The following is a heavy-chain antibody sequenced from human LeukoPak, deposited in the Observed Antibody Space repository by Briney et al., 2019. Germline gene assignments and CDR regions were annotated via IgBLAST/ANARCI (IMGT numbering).Heavy chain of an antibody. CDR1: GFTFSSYA. CDR2: IKSKTDGGTT. D-gene: IGHD3-3*01. J-gene: IGHJ6*02. V-gene: IGHV3-15*01. CDR3: TTGYDFYGMDV. Sequence: PGGSLRLSCAASGFTFSSYAMSWVRQAPGKGLEWVGRIKSKTDGGTTDYAAPVKGRFTISRDDSKNTLYLQMNSLKTEDTAVYYCTTGYDFYGMDVWGQGTTVTVSS.